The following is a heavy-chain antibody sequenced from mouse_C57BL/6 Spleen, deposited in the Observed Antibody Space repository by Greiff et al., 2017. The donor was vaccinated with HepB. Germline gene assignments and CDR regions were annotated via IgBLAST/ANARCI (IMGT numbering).Heavy chain of an antibody. V-gene: IGHV5-4*03. CDR1: GFTFSSYA. J-gene: IGHJ2*01. CDR2: ISDGGSYT. D-gene: IGHD1-1*01. Sequence: EVKLMESGGGLVKPGGSLKLSCAASGFTFSSYAMSWVRQTPEKRLEWVATISDGGSYTYYPDNVKGRFTISRDNAKNNLYLQMSHLKSEDTAMYYCARLYGSTPYFDYWGQGTTLTVSS. CDR3: ARLYGSTPYFDY.